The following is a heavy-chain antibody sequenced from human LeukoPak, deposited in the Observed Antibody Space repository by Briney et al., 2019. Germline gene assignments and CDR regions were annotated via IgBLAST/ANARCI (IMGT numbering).Heavy chain of an antibody. CDR2: INYSGST. V-gene: IGHV4-34*01. Sequence: SETLSLTCAVYGGSFSGYYWSWIRQPPGKGLEWIGEINYSGSTNYNPSLKSRVTISVDTSKNQFSLMLRSVTAANPAVYYCACWDTAMAQPQGYFDYWGQGTLVTVSS. CDR1: GGSFSGYY. D-gene: IGHD5-18*01. CDR3: ACWDTAMAQPQGYFDY. J-gene: IGHJ4*02.